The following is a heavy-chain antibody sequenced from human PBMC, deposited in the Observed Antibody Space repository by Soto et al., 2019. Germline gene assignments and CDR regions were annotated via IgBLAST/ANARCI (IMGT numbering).Heavy chain of an antibody. Sequence: VRKATGEGLEWLGWISAYNGNTNNAQKFQGRVSMATDTSTSTAYMELRSLTSDDTSVHYCARKWTTVPFFAYRVKGTSVPV. J-gene: IGHJ4*02. CDR3: ARKWTTVPFFAY. D-gene: IGHD4-4*01. V-gene: IGHV1-18*01. CDR2: ISAYNGNT.